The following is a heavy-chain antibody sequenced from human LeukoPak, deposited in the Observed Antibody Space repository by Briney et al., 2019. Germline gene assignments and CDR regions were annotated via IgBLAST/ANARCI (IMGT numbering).Heavy chain of an antibody. D-gene: IGHD3-22*01. Sequence: PGGSPRLSRAASGFTFYSYAMRWGRPAPGKGVEWGSGISAGGGSTYYADSVKGRFTIYRVNSKNTLYLQMNSLRAEDKAVYYCAKEGYYYDGSGETDWGQGTLVTVSS. J-gene: IGHJ4*02. CDR2: ISAGGGST. CDR3: AKEGYYYDGSGETD. CDR1: GFTFYSYA. V-gene: IGHV3-23*01.